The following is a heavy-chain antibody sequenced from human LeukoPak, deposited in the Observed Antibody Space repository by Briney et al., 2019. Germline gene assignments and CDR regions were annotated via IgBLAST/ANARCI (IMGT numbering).Heavy chain of an antibody. Sequence: SVKVSCKASGGTFSSYAISWVRQAPGQGLEWMGGIIPIFGTANYAQKFQGRVTITADESTSTAYMELSSLRSEDTAVYYCERDKSDYYDSSGYYPRLDYWGQGTLVTVSS. V-gene: IGHV1-69*13. J-gene: IGHJ4*02. D-gene: IGHD3-22*01. CDR1: GGTFSSYA. CDR2: IIPIFGTA. CDR3: ERDKSDYYDSSGYYPRLDY.